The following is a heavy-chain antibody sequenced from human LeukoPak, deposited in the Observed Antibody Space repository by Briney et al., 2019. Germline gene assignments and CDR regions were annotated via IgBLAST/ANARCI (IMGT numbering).Heavy chain of an antibody. D-gene: IGHD5-12*01. CDR2: INHSGST. Sequence: SETLSLTCAVYGGSFSGYYWSWIRQPPGKGLEWIGEINHSGSTIYNPSLKSRVTISVDTSKNQFSLKLSSVTAADTAVYYCARGGIVATIYFDYWGQGTLVTVSS. J-gene: IGHJ4*02. CDR3: ARGGIVATIYFDY. CDR1: GGSFSGYY. V-gene: IGHV4-34*01.